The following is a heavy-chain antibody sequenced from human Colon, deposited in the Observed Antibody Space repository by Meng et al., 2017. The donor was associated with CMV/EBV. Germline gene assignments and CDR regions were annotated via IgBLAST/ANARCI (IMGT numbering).Heavy chain of an antibody. CDR1: GFTFSTYD. CDR2: IGTVGDT. J-gene: IGHJ4*02. V-gene: IGHV3-13*01. CDR3: ARARSPTHFDY. Sequence: GSLRLSCTASGFTFSTYDFHWVRQPTGKGLEWASSIGTVGDTYSIGSVKGRFIISREDAKNSVYLQMNGLRDGDTGLYYCARARSPTHFDYWGQGALVTVSS.